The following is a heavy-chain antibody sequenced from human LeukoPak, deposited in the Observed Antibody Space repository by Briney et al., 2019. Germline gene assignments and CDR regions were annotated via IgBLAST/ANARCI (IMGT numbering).Heavy chain of an antibody. CDR1: GFTFSDYY. Sequence: GGSLRLSCAASGFTFSDYYMSWIHQAPGKGLEWVSYISSSGSTIYYADSVKGRFTISRDNAKNSLYLQMNSLRAEDTAVYYCARDYSSSWYNWFDPWGQGTLVTVSS. V-gene: IGHV3-11*01. CDR3: ARDYSSSWYNWFDP. J-gene: IGHJ5*02. D-gene: IGHD6-13*01. CDR2: ISSSGSTI.